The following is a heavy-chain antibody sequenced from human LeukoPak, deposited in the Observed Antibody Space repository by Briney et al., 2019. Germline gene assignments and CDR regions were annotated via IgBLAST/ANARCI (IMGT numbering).Heavy chain of an antibody. CDR1: GYTFNSYY. CDR2: INPSGGST. V-gene: IGHV1-46*02. J-gene: IGHJ4*02. CDR3: ARAGDTAMVIEY. D-gene: IGHD5-18*01. Sequence: ASVKASCKASGYTFNSYYMHWVRQAPGQGLEWMGIINPSGGSTSHAQKFQGRVTMTRDTSTSTVYMELSSLRSEDTAVYYCARAGDTAMVIEYWGQGTLVTISS.